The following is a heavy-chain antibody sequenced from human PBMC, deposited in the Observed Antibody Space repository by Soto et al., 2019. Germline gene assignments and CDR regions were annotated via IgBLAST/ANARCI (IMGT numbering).Heavy chain of an antibody. CDR1: GFTFDNHA. CDR3: VKDAISMVRGTNNWCGP. Sequence: EVNLLESGGDLVQPGGSLTLSCGASGFTFDNHAMSWVRQAPGKGLEWVSAISGNAVATYYADSVTGRFTISRANSNNMVYLQMNRLRAEDTGIYYCVKDAISMVRGTNNWCGPWGQGTLVTVSS. V-gene: IGHV3-23*01. J-gene: IGHJ5*02. D-gene: IGHD3-10*01. CDR2: ISGNAVAT.